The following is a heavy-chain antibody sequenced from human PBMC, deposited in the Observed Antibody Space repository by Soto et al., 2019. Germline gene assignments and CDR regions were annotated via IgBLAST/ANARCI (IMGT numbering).Heavy chain of an antibody. J-gene: IGHJ4*02. D-gene: IGHD2-2*01. V-gene: IGHV1-2*02. CDR1: GYTFTDYF. Sequence: VEMVQSGAEVKKPGASVRVSCKASGYTFTDYFIHWVRQAPGQGLEWMGWINPNSGGRNCAQKFQGRVTMTRDTSITTVYLDLSRLRSDDTATYYCARDTKIPANAIHDGRWGQGTLVTVSS. CDR3: ARDTKIPANAIHDGR. CDR2: INPNSGGR.